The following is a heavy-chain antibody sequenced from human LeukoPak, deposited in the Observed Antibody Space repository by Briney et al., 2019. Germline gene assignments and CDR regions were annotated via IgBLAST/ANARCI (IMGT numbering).Heavy chain of an antibody. CDR3: AREPSDNAYRHIDS. CDR1: GFAFRTYA. J-gene: IGHJ4*02. Sequence: GESLRLSCVASGFAFRTYAMNWVRQAPGKGLEWLSYISPDSRTIFYAGSVKGRFTISRDNGKNSVYLEINSLRAEDTAVYFCAREPSDNAYRHIDSWGQGSLVAVSS. V-gene: IGHV3-48*01. CDR2: ISPDSRTI. D-gene: IGHD5-18*01.